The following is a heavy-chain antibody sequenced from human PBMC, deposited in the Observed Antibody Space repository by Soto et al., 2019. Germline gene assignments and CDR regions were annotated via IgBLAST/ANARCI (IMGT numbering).Heavy chain of an antibody. CDR3: ARRGQGSSWTRIPADYYYYMDV. V-gene: IGHV4-39*01. CDR2: IYYSGST. Sequence: SETLSLTCTVSGGSISSSSYYWGWIRQPPGKGLEWIGSIYYSGSTYYNPSLKSRVTISVDTSKNQFSLKLSSVTAADTAVYYCARRGQGSSWTRIPADYYYYMDVWGKGTTVTVSS. CDR1: GGSISSSSYY. D-gene: IGHD6-13*01. J-gene: IGHJ6*03.